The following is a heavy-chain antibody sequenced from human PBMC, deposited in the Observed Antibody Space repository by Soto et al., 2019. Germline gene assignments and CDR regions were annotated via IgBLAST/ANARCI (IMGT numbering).Heavy chain of an antibody. D-gene: IGHD1-20*01. CDR3: ARGPSRYNWNYYYGMDV. V-gene: IGHV1-69*06. CDR2: IIPIFGTA. Sequence: ASVKVSYKASGGTFSSYAISGVRQAPGQGLEWMGGIIPIFGTANYAQKFQGRVTITADKSTSTAYMELSSLRSEDTAVYYCARGPSRYNWNYYYGMDVWGQGTTVTVSS. CDR1: GGTFSSYA. J-gene: IGHJ6*02.